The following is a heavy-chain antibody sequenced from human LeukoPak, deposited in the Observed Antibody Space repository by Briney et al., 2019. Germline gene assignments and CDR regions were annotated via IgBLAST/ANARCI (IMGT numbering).Heavy chain of an antibody. Sequence: ASVKVSCKASGYTFTGYYMHWVRQAPGQGLEWMGWINPNSGGTNYAQKLQGRVTMTTDTSTSTAYMELRSLRSDDTAVYYCARESNWAYYFDYWGQGTLVTVSS. J-gene: IGHJ4*02. CDR3: ARESNWAYYFDY. D-gene: IGHD7-27*01. V-gene: IGHV1-2*02. CDR1: GYTFTGYY. CDR2: INPNSGGT.